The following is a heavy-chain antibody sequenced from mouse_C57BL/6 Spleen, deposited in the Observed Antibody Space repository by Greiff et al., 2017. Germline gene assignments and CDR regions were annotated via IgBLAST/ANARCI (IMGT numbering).Heavy chain of an antibody. D-gene: IGHD2-4*01. CDR3: TRGGLLRHFDY. V-gene: IGHV1-15*01. Sequence: VQLVESGAELVRPGASVTLSCKASGYTFTDYEMHWVKQTPVHGLEWIGAIDPETGGTAYNQKFKGKAILTADKSSSTAYMELRSLTSEDSAVYYCTRGGLLRHFDYWGQGTTLTVSS. J-gene: IGHJ2*01. CDR2: IDPETGGT. CDR1: GYTFTDYE.